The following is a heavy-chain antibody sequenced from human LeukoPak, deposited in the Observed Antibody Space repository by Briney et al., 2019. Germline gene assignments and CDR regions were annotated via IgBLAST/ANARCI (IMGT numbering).Heavy chain of an antibody. CDR3: ARVPSGWHFDY. J-gene: IGHJ4*02. V-gene: IGHV3-48*03. D-gene: IGHD6-19*01. Sequence: GGSLRLSCAASGFTFSSCEMNWVRQAPGKGLEWVSYISSSGSTIYYAASVKGRFTISRDNAKNSLYLQMNSLRAEDTAVYYCARVPSGWHFDYWGQGTLVTVSS. CDR2: ISSSGSTI. CDR1: GFTFSSCE.